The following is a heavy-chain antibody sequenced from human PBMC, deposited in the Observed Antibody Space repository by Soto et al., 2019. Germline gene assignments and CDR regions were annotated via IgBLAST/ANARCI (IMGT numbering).Heavy chain of an antibody. D-gene: IGHD6-6*01. CDR1: GYTFTSYD. J-gene: IGHJ6*03. V-gene: IGHV1-8*01. Sequence: ASVKVSCKASGYTFTSYDINWVRQATGQGLEWMGWMNPNSGNTGYAQKFQGRVTMTRNTSISTAYMGLGSLGSEDTAVYYCARAGGSSLEYYYYYYYMGVWGKGTTVTVSS. CDR3: ARAGGSSLEYYYYYYYMGV. CDR2: MNPNSGNT.